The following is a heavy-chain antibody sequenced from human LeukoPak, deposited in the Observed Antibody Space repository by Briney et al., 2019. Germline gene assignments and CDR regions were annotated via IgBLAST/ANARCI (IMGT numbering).Heavy chain of an antibody. CDR2: INPNSGGT. Sequence: ASVKVSCKASGYTFTGYYMHWVRQAPGQGLEWMGWINPNSGGTNYAQKFQDRVTMTRDTSISTAYMELSRLRSDDTAVYYCARENTIFGVVDKWGQGTLVTVSS. CDR3: ARENTIFGVVDK. CDR1: GYTFTGYY. J-gene: IGHJ4*02. V-gene: IGHV1-2*02. D-gene: IGHD3-3*01.